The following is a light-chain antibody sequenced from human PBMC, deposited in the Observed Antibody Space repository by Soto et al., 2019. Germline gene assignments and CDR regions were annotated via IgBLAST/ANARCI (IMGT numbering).Light chain of an antibody. Sequence: EIVLTQSPATLSLSPGERATLSCRASQSVSSYLAWYQQKPGQAPRLLIYDASHRATGIPARFSGSGYGTDLNLTISSLEPEDFVVYYCQQRSNWPPTFGGGPKVEIK. CDR1: QSVSSY. CDR2: DAS. J-gene: IGKJ4*01. V-gene: IGKV3-11*01. CDR3: QQRSNWPPT.